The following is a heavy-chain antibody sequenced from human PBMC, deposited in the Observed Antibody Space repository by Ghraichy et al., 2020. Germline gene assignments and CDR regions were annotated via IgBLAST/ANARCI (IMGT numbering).Heavy chain of an antibody. CDR3: ARQRGGVLRYFGYYYGMDV. Sequence: SETRSLTCTVSGGSISSSSYYWGWIRQPPGKGLEWIGSIYYSGSTYYNPSLKSRVTISVDTSKNQFSLKLSSVTAADTAVYYCARQRGGVLRYFGYYYGMDVWGQGTTVTVSS. J-gene: IGHJ6*02. V-gene: IGHV4-39*01. CDR1: GGSISSSSYY. CDR2: IYYSGST. D-gene: IGHD3-9*01.